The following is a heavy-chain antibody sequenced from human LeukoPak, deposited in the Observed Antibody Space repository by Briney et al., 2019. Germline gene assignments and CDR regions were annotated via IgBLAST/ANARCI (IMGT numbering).Heavy chain of an antibody. Sequence: GGSLRLSCAASGFTVSSNYMSWVRQAPGKGLEWVAVISYDGSNKYYADSVKGRFTISRDNSKNTLYLQMNSLRAEDTAVYYCARLDIVVVPAATADYWGQGTLVTVSS. CDR3: ARLDIVVVPAATADY. J-gene: IGHJ4*02. CDR1: GFTVSSNY. CDR2: ISYDGSNK. D-gene: IGHD2-2*03. V-gene: IGHV3-30*03.